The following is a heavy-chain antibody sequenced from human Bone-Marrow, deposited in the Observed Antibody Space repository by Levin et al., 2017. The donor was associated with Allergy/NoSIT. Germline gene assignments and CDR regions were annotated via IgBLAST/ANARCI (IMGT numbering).Heavy chain of an antibody. CDR3: AKDTIFELGNRREGVFDV. D-gene: IGHD3-3*01. CDR1: GFTLKTYS. J-gene: IGHJ3*01. CDR2: ISRSSGTI. Sequence: GGSLRLSCAASGFTLKTYSMNWVRQAPGKGLEWVSYISRSSGTIFYADSVKGRFTISRDNAKNSLYLQMNSLRPEDTAFYYCAKDTIFELGNRREGVFDVWGHGTMVIVSS. V-gene: IGHV3-48*04.